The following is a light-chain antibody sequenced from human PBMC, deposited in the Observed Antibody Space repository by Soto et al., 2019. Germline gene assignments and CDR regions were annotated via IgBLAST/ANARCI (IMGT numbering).Light chain of an antibody. Sequence: IVLTQSPGTLSLSPGERATLSCRDSQSVTSHYLAWYQQKPGQAPGLLIYDTSTRASGVPDRVSRSGSGTDFTRTISSLEPEEFAVYYCQQYGTSPQTVGQGTKVDLK. V-gene: IGKV3-20*01. CDR1: QSVTSHY. J-gene: IGKJ1*01. CDR3: QQYGTSPQT. CDR2: DTS.